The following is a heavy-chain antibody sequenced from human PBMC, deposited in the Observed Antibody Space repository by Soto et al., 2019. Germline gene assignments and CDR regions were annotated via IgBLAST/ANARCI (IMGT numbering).Heavy chain of an antibody. CDR3: ARGERDSSGYYYRHY. CDR2: ISYDGVNK. D-gene: IGHD3-22*01. J-gene: IGHJ4*02. V-gene: IGHV3-30-3*01. Sequence: GGSLRLSCAASGFTFSNYRMNWVRQAPGKGLEWVAVISYDGVNKNYADSVKGRFTISRDNSKNTVYLQMNSLRTEDTAVYYCARGERDSSGYYYRHYWGQG. CDR1: GFTFSNYR.